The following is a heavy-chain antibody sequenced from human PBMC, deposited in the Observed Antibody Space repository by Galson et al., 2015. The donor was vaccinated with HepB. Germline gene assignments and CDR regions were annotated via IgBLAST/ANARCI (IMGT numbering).Heavy chain of an antibody. Sequence: SLRLSCAASGFTFSSYWMSWVRQAPGKGLEWVANIKQDGSEKYYVDSVKGRFTISRDNAKNSLYLQMNSLRAEDTAVYYCARGGSDFWSGTIFFDYWGQGTLVTVSS. D-gene: IGHD3-3*01. CDR3: ARGGSDFWSGTIFFDY. CDR1: GFTFSSYW. V-gene: IGHV3-7*03. J-gene: IGHJ4*02. CDR2: IKQDGSEK.